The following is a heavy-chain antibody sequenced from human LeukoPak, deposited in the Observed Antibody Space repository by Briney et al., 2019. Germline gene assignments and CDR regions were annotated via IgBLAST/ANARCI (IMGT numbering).Heavy chain of an antibody. CDR1: GGSISSGGHY. CDR3: ARDHTGLFDY. CDR2: ISYSGST. D-gene: IGHD1-14*01. J-gene: IGHJ4*02. V-gene: IGHV4-31*03. Sequence: SETLSLPCTVSGGSISSGGHYWLWIPPHPGKRREWIGYISYSGSTYYNPSLKSRGTISVDTSKQQFSLKLSSVTAADTAVYYCARDHTGLFDYWGQGPRVTVSS.